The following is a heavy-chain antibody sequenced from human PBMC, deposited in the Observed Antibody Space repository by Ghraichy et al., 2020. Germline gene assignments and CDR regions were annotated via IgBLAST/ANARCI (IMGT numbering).Heavy chain of an antibody. CDR3: ARGARITGTPGWFDP. J-gene: IGHJ5*02. D-gene: IGHD1/OR15-1a*01. CDR2: IYHSGST. V-gene: IGHV4-30-2*01. CDR1: GGSISSGGYS. Sequence: SETLSLTCAVSGGSISSGGYSWSWIRQPPGKGLEWIGYIYHSGSTYYNPSLKSRVTISVDRSKNQFSLKLSSVTAADTAVYYCARGARITGTPGWFDPWGQGTLVTVSS.